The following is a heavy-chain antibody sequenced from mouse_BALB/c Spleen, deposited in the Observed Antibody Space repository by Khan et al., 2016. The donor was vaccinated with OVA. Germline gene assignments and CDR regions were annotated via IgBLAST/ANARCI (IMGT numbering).Heavy chain of an antibody. Sequence: QVQLQQSGTELVRPGASMKLSCKAAGYTFTNYWINWVKQRPGQGLEWIGNIYPSDSYTNYNQKFKDKATLTVDESSSTAYMQLSSPTSEDSAVYYYSREVRLHYYAMDYWGQGTSVTVSS. V-gene: IGHV1-69*02. CDR3: SREVRLHYYAMDY. CDR2: IYPSDSYT. D-gene: IGHD2-14*01. CDR1: GYTFTNYW. J-gene: IGHJ4*01.